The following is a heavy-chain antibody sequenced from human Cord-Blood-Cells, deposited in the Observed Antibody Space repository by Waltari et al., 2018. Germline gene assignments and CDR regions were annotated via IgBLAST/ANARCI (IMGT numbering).Heavy chain of an antibody. CDR3: AKAVGGYDSYYFDY. Sequence: EVQLVESGGGLVQPGRSLRLSCAASGFTFDDYAMHWVRQAPGKGLEWVSGISWNSGSIGYADSVKGRFTISRDNAKNSLCLQMNSLRAEDMALYYCAKAVGGYDSYYFDYWGQGTLVTVSS. J-gene: IGHJ4*02. CDR1: GFTFDDYA. CDR2: ISWNSGSI. V-gene: IGHV3-9*03. D-gene: IGHD5-12*01.